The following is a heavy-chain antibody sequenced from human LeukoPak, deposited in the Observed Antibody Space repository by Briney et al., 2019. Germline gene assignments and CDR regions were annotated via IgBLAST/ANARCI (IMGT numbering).Heavy chain of an antibody. D-gene: IGHD3-22*01. CDR2: IYYSGST. CDR3: ARTYYYDSSPYPNWFDP. J-gene: IGHJ5*02. CDR1: GGSISSSSYY. Sequence: SETLSPTCTVSGGSISSSSYYWDWIRQPPGKGLEWIGSIYYSGSTYYNPSLKSRVTISVDTSRDQFSLKLSSVTAADTAVYYCARTYYYDSSPYPNWFDPWGQGTLVTVSS. V-gene: IGHV4-39*01.